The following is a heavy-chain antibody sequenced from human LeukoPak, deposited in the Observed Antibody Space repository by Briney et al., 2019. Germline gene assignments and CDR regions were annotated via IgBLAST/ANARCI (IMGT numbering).Heavy chain of an antibody. CDR1: GFIFSSYW. Sequence: GGSLRLSCTASGFIFSSYWMHWVRQAPGKGLVWLSRINSDGNITTYADSVRGRVTISRDDAKNTLYLQMSSLRVDDTAVYFCARRGLVPAFDIWGQGTVVSVTS. J-gene: IGHJ3*02. D-gene: IGHD3-10*02. CDR2: INSDGNIT. V-gene: IGHV3-74*01. CDR3: ARRGLVPAFDI.